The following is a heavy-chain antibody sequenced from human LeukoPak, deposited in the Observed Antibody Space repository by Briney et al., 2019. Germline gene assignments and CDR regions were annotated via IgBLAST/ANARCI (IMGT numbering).Heavy chain of an antibody. CDR1: GFTFSTYW. D-gene: IGHD6-6*01. CDR2: INSDGSPT. CDR3: TTPQYSSSSLDYYYYMDV. V-gene: IGHV3-74*01. J-gene: IGHJ6*03. Sequence: GGSLRLSCAASGFTFSTYWMHWVRQAPGKGLVWVSRINSDGSPTTYADSVKGRFTISRDNAKNTLYLQMNSLKTEDTAVYYCTTPQYSSSSLDYYYYMDVWGKGTTVTVSS.